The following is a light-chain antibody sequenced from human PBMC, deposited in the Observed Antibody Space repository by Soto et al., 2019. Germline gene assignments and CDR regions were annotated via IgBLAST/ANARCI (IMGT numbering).Light chain of an antibody. J-gene: IGLJ2*01. V-gene: IGLV1-40*01. CDR1: SSNIGAGYD. CDR2: GNS. Sequence: QSVLTQPPSVSGAPGQRVTISCTGSSSNIGAGYDVHWYQQLPGTAPKLLIYGNSNRPSGVPDRFSGSKSGTSTSLAITGLQAEDEADYYCQSHDSSLSGPHGIFGGGTKLTVL. CDR3: QSHDSSLSGPHGI.